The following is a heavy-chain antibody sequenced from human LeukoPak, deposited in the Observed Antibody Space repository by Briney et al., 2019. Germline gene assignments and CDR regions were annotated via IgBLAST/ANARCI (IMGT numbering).Heavy chain of an antibody. CDR2: ISNDGSKK. D-gene: IGHD5-18*01. CDR3: AKDRYSYAFEYSDS. CDR1: GFTFSSYG. J-gene: IGHJ4*02. V-gene: IGHV3-30*18. Sequence: GGSLRLSCAASGFTFSSYGMHWVRQAPGKGLDWVAVISNDGSKKYYADSVKGRFTISRDNSKNTQSLQVSSLRAEDTAVYYCAKDRYSYAFEYSDSWGQGTLVTVSS.